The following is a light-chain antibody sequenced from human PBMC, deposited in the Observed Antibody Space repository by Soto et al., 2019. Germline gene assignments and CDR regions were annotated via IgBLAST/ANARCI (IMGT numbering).Light chain of an antibody. CDR1: QSLTNSF. Sequence: IDLALAPGTMSLSPGESATLSCRASQSLTNSFIAWYQQRPGQAPRLLIYDTSSRASGIPDRFSGSGSGTDFTLTISRLETEDFAVFYCQQYGTSEFIFGQGTRLEIK. CDR2: DTS. CDR3: QQYGTSEFI. V-gene: IGKV3-20*01. J-gene: IGKJ5*01.